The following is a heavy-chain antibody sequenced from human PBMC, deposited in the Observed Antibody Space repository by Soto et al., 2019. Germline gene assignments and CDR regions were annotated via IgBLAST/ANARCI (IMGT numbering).Heavy chain of an antibody. D-gene: IGHD3-22*01. Sequence: ASVNVSCKVSGYTLTELSMHWVRQAPGKGLEWMGGFDPEDGETIYAQKFQGRVTMTEDTSTDTAYMELSSLRSEDTAVYYCATIKYYYDSSGYQYYFDYWGQGTLVTVSS. CDR1: GYTLTELS. CDR2: FDPEDGET. CDR3: ATIKYYYDSSGYQYYFDY. J-gene: IGHJ4*02. V-gene: IGHV1-24*01.